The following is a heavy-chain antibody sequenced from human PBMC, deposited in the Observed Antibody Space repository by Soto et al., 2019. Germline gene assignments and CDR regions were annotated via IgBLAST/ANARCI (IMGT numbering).Heavy chain of an antibody. CDR2: IIPIFGTA. Sequence: QVPLVQSGAEVKKPGSSVKVSCKASGGTFSSYAISWVRQAPGQGLEWMGGIIPIFGTANYAQKFQGRVTITADESTSTAYMELSSLRSEDTAVYYCSGGDGYNFPPTLDYWGQGTLVTVSS. J-gene: IGHJ4*02. CDR1: GGTFSSYA. V-gene: IGHV1-69*01. D-gene: IGHD5-12*01. CDR3: SGGDGYNFPPTLDY.